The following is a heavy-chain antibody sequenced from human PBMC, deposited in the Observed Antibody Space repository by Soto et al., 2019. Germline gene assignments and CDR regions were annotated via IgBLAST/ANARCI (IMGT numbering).Heavy chain of an antibody. V-gene: IGHV3-33*01. D-gene: IGHD3-10*01. CDR2: IWYDGSQR. CDR3: ARVGGIGLQPWSYRYYGLDV. Sequence: GGSLRLSCAASGYMFRSYGMHWVRQAPGKGLEWVAVIWYDGSQRYYAGSVKGRFTISRDDSKNTVYLQMNSLKFEDTAVYHCARVGGIGLQPWSYRYYGLDVWGPGTTVTVSS. J-gene: IGHJ6*02. CDR1: GYMFRSYG.